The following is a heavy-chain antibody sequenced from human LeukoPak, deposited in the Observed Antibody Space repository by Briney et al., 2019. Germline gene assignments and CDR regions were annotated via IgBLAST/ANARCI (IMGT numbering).Heavy chain of an antibody. CDR1: GDSISSSSSY. V-gene: IGHV4-39*07. CDR2: IYTSGST. J-gene: IGHJ4*02. Sequence: SETLSLTCTVSGDSISSSSSYWGWIRQPPGEGLEWIGSIYTSGSTNYNPSLKSRVTMSVDTSKNQFSLKVSSVTAADTAVYYCASFDWLRYYFDYWGQGTLVTVSS. CDR3: ASFDWLRYYFDY. D-gene: IGHD3-9*01.